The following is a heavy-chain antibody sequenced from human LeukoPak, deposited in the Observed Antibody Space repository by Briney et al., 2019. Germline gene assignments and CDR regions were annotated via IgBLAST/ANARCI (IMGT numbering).Heavy chain of an antibody. J-gene: IGHJ4*02. D-gene: IGHD3-10*01. Sequence: SETLSLTCTVSGGSFSGYYWSWIRQPPGKGLEWIAYIYYSGSTNYNRSLKSRVTISTDSSKNQFSLKLRSVTAADTAMYYCARGARDFDYWGQGALVTVSS. CDR3: ARGARDFDY. CDR1: GGSFSGYY. CDR2: IYYSGST. V-gene: IGHV4-59*01.